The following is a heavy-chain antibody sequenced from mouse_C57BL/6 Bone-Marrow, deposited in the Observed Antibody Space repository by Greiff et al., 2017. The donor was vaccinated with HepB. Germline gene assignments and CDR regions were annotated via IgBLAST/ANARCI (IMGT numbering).Heavy chain of an antibody. Sequence: QVQLKQSGAELVKPGASVKISCKASGYAFSSYWMNWVKQRPGKGLEWIGQIYPGDGDTNYNGKFKGKATLTADKSSSTAYMQISSLTSEDSAVYFCARAYDYFYYAMDYWGQGTSVTVSS. CDR2: IYPGDGDT. V-gene: IGHV1-80*01. D-gene: IGHD2-4*01. CDR1: GYAFSSYW. J-gene: IGHJ4*01. CDR3: ARAYDYFYYAMDY.